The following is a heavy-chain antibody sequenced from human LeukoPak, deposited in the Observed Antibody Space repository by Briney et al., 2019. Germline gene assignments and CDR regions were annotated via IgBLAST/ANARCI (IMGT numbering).Heavy chain of an antibody. CDR3: ARHQHAGREHYYGMDV. CDR1: GGSISSGDYY. J-gene: IGHJ6*02. D-gene: IGHD1-26*01. Sequence: SETLSLTCTVSGGSISSGDYYWSWIRQPPGKGLEWIGYIYYSGSTYYNPSLKSRVTISVDTSKNQFSLKLSSVTAADTAVYYCARHQHAGREHYYGMDVWGQGTTVSVSS. CDR2: IYYSGST. V-gene: IGHV4-30-4*01.